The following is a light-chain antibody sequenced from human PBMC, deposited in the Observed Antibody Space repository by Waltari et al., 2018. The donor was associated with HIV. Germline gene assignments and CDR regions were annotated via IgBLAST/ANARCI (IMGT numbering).Light chain of an antibody. CDR1: QGISAA. V-gene: IGKV1-13*02. CDR3: QQFNSYPLT. Sequence: AIQLTQSPSSLSASVGDTVIITCRTSQGISAALAWYRQKPGKTPELLIYDVSTLQSGVPSKFCGSGSGTDFTLTINSLQPEDSATYYCQQFNSYPLTFGQGTRLEIK. CDR2: DVS. J-gene: IGKJ5*01.